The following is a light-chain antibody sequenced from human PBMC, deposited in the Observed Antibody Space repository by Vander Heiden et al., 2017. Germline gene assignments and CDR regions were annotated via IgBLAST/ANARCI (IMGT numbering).Light chain of an antibody. V-gene: IGKV1-39*01. CDR1: QSISSY. CDR3: QHSDSTSWT. J-gene: IGKJ1*01. CDR2: AAS. Sequence: DIQMTQSPSSLSASVGDRVTITCRASQSISSYLNWYQQKPGKAPKLLIYAASSLQSGVPSRFSGIGSGTDFTLTISRLQPEDFATYYFQHSDSTSWTFGQGTKVEIK.